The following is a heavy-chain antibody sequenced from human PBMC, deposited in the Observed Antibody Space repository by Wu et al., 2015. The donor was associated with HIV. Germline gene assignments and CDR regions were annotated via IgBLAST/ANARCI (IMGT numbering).Heavy chain of an antibody. CDR3: ARGTSVEYSASDPYYYYTMDV. V-gene: IGHV1-69*05. J-gene: IGHJ6*02. CDR1: GGTFINFP. D-gene: IGHD5-12*01. Sequence: QVQLEQSGAVLKKPGSSVKVSCRSSGGTFINFPLSWVRQARGQGLEWMGGIVPMFGAAQFAQKFEDRLTITTDESAITAYMELSSLRSDDTAVYFCARGTSVEYSASDPYYYYTMDVWDQGP. CDR2: IVPMFGAA.